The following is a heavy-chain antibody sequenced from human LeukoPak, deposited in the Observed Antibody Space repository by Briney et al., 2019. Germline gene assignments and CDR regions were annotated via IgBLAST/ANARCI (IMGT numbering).Heavy chain of an antibody. CDR3: ARTAARRFDY. D-gene: IGHD6-6*01. V-gene: IGHV1-46*01. J-gene: IGHJ4*02. CDR2: INPTGGST. CDR1: GYTFPSYF. Sequence: ASVKVSCTASGYTFPSYFMHWVRQAPGQGLEWMGIINPTGGSTTYAQKFQGRVTMTRDTSASTVYMELSSLRSDDTAVYYCARTAARRFDYWGQGTLVTVSS.